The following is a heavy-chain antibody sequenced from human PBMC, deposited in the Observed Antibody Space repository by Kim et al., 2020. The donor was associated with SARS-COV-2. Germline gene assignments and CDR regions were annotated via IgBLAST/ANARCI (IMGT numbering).Heavy chain of an antibody. D-gene: IGHD2-15*01. J-gene: IGHJ4*02. Sequence: YDVDCVKGRFTIARDNAKNSMYLQMNSLRAEDTAVYYCARAPRIYSNFDYWGQGTLVTVSS. V-gene: IGHV3-7*01. CDR3: ARAPRIYSNFDY.